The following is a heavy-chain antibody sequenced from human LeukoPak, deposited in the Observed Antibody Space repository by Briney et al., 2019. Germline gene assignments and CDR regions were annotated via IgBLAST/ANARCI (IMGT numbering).Heavy chain of an antibody. J-gene: IGHJ5*02. CDR2: ITRSGDYM. CDR3: VRGDTRDL. D-gene: IGHD2-2*01. V-gene: IGHV3-21*04. Sequence: PGGSLRLSCEASGFSFSSYIMNWVRQAPGRGLEWVSSITRSGDYMYYVDSLKGRFTTSRDNGKNSPFLQMDSLRVEDTAVYYCVRGDTRDLWGQGTLATVSS. CDR1: GFSFSSYI.